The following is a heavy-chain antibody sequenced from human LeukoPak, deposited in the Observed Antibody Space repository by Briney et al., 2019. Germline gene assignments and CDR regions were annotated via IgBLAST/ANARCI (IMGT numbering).Heavy chain of an antibody. CDR1: GFTFDDYA. CDR2: ISWNSGSI. V-gene: IGHV3-9*01. J-gene: IGHJ4*02. CDR3: AKASSSWDQYYFDY. Sequence: PGRSLRLSCAASGFTFDDYAMHWVRQAPGKGLEWVSGISWNSGSIGYADSMKGRFTISRDNAKNSLYLQMNSLRAEDTALYYCAKASSSWDQYYFDYWGQGTLVTVSS. D-gene: IGHD6-13*01.